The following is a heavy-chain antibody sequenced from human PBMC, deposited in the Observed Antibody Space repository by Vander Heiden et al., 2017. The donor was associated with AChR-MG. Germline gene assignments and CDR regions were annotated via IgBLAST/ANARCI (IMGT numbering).Heavy chain of an antibody. D-gene: IGHD1-26*01. V-gene: IGHV3-30-3*01. CDR3: ARETPLDPELLGHAFDI. CDR1: GFTFSRYA. J-gene: IGHJ3*02. Sequence: QVQLVESGGGVVQPGRSLRLSCAASGFTFSRYAMHWVRQAPGKGLEWVAVISYDGSNKYYADSVKGRFTISRDNSKNTLYLQMNSLRAEDTAVYYCARETPLDPELLGHAFDIWGQGTMVTVSS. CDR2: ISYDGSNK.